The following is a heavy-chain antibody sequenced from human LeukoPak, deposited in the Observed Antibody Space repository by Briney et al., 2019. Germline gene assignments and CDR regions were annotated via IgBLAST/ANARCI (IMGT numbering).Heavy chain of an antibody. CDR3: ARDRWHCRVNCDSVYYFALDV. Sequence: ASVKVSCKASGYTFTSYAMHWVRQAPGQRLEWMGWINAGNGNTKYSQKFQGRVTITRDTSASTAYMELSSLRSEDTAVYYCARDRWHCRVNCDSVYYFALDVWGQGTTVTVSS. CDR1: GYTFTSYA. V-gene: IGHV1-3*01. D-gene: IGHD2-15*01. J-gene: IGHJ6*02. CDR2: INAGNGNT.